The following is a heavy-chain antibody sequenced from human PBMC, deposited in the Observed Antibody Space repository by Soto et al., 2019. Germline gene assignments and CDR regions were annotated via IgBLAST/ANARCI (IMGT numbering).Heavy chain of an antibody. V-gene: IGHV1-46*01. J-gene: IGHJ4*02. CDR2: VNPSGGHT. Sequence: ASVKVSCKAPGDTFTDYYIHWVRQAPGQGLEWMGTVNPSGGHTTYAQHFLGRVTMTRDTSTSTLYMELTSLTSDDTAIYYCARGGHVVVVTADLDYWGQGTLVTIS. CDR3: ARGGHVVVVTADLDY. CDR1: GDTFTDYY. D-gene: IGHD2-21*02.